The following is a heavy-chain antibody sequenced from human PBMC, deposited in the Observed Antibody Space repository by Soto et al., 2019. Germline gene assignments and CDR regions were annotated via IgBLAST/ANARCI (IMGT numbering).Heavy chain of an antibody. Sequence: PGGSLRLSCAASGFTFSGYAMSWVRQAPGKGLDWVAVISYDRSKEYYGDSVKGRFTISXDNSTNTMYLQMNSMRSEDMAVYYCAKVTDSSGWYPHYYGIDGWGQGTTVTLAS. J-gene: IGHJ6*02. V-gene: IGHV3-30*18. D-gene: IGHD6-19*01. CDR2: ISYDRSKE. CDR3: AKVTDSSGWYPHYYGIDG. CDR1: GFTFSGYA.